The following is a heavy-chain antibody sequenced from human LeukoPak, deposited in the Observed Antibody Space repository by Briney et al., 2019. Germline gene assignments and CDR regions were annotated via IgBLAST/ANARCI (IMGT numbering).Heavy chain of an antibody. CDR2: TPYDGRKE. V-gene: IGHV3-30*02. CDR3: AKDSRYYYIDY. J-gene: IGHJ4*02. D-gene: IGHD1-14*01. Sequence: GGSLRLSCAASGFTFSSNGMHWVRQAPGKGLEWVAFTPYDGRKEYYADSVKGRFTISRDNSKNTLYLQMNNLKSEDAAVYYCAKDSRYYYIDYWGQGTLVTVSS. CDR1: GFTFSSNG.